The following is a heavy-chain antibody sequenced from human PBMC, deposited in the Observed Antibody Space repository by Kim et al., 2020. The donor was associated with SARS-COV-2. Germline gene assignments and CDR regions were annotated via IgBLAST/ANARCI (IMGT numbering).Heavy chain of an antibody. Sequence: VKGRFTIARDNSKNTLYLRMNSQRAEDTAVYYCARAWGSLSRIAARPPGYWGQGTLVTVSS. CDR3: ARAWGSLSRIAARPPGY. J-gene: IGHJ4*02. D-gene: IGHD6-6*01. V-gene: IGHV3-30*01.